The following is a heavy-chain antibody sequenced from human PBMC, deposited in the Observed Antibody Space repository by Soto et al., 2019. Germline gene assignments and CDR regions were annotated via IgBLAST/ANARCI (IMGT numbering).Heavy chain of an antibody. J-gene: IGHJ4*02. V-gene: IGHV3-9*01. CDR2: ISWNSATL. Sequence: PGGSLRLSCVGSGFIFEDFARNWVRQVPGKGLEWVSGISWNSATLAYADSVKGRFIVSRDNAKNILYLQMNSLRAEDAALYYCAKDVGSYYYDTSAYLYDYWGQGTLVTVSS. CDR1: GFIFEDFA. CDR3: AKDVGSYYYDTSAYLYDY. D-gene: IGHD3-22*01.